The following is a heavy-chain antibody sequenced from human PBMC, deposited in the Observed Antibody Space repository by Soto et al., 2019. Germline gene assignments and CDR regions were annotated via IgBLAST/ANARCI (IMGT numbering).Heavy chain of an antibody. Sequence: GGSLRLSCAASGFTFSDHYMDWVLQAPGKGLEWVGRTRNKANSYTTEYAASMKGRFTISRDNSKHSLYLQMNSLKTEDTAVYYCARVSGYSYGYFYYYGMDVWGQGTTVTVSS. J-gene: IGHJ6*02. CDR2: TRNKANSYTT. D-gene: IGHD5-18*01. CDR1: GFTFSDHY. V-gene: IGHV3-72*01. CDR3: ARVSGYSYGYFYYYGMDV.